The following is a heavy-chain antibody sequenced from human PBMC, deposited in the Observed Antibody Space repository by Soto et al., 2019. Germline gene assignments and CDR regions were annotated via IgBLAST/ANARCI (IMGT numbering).Heavy chain of an antibody. J-gene: IGHJ4*02. D-gene: IGHD3-10*01. CDR1: GVTFSNYG. Sequence: GGSLRLSCTASGVTFSNYGMNWVRQAPGKGLEWVSSLSGSGGTTYYADSVKGRFIISRDNSKNTLYLLMNSLRAEDTALYYCAKQRADYGSGADTFYFDSWGQGALVTVSS. V-gene: IGHV3-23*01. CDR2: LSGSGGTT. CDR3: AKQRADYGSGADTFYFDS.